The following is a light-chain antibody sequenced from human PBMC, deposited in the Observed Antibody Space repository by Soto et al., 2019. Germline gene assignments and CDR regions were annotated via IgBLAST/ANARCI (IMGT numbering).Light chain of an antibody. CDR1: QSLSSS. V-gene: IGKV3-15*01. CDR3: QKYKNWPPIT. J-gene: IGKJ5*01. Sequence: EVVMTQSPATLSVSPGEGATLSCRASQSLSSSLAWYQQKPGQAHRLMIYGASTRATGIPARFSGSGSGTEFTLTIRRLKSEDLALYYGQKYKNWPPITFGQGTRLEIK. CDR2: GAS.